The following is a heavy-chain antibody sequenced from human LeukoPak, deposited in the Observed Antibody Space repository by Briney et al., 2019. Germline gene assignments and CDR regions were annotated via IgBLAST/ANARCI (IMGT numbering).Heavy chain of an antibody. V-gene: IGHV3-66*02. Sequence: GGSLRLSCAASGVTSNYMTWVRQAAGKGLEWVSVIYNGGTTYYADSVKGRFTISRDNSKSTLFVYLQMNSLSTDDTALYYCAGGGEAARSLVYWGQGALVTVSS. J-gene: IGHJ4*02. D-gene: IGHD6-6*01. CDR1: GVTSNY. CDR2: IYNGGTT. CDR3: AGGGEAARSLVY.